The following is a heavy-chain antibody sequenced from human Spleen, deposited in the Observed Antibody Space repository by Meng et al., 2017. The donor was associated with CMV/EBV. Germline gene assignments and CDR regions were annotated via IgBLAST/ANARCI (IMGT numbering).Heavy chain of an antibody. D-gene: IGHD2-2*01. V-gene: IGHV4-34*01. CDR1: GYY. CDR3: ARVTRYCSSTSCLRYYWYLDL. Sequence: GYYWSWIRQPPGKGLEWIGEINHSGSTNYNPSLKSRVTISVDTSKNQFSLKLSSVTAADTAVYYCARVTRYCSSTSCLRYYWYLDLWGRGTLVTVSS. CDR2: INHSGST. J-gene: IGHJ2*01.